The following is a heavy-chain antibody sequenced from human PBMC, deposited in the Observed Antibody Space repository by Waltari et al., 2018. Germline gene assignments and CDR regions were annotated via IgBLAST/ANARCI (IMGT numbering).Heavy chain of an antibody. CDR3: ARVWEYYYDSSGYPDAFDI. CDR2: INPNSGGT. D-gene: IGHD3-22*01. V-gene: IGHV1-2*02. J-gene: IGHJ3*02. Sequence: QVQLVQSGAEVKKPGASGKVSCKASGYTFTGYDMHWVRTAPGQGLEWMGWINPNSGGTNYAQKFQGRVTMTRDTSISTAYMELSRLRSDDTAVYYCARVWEYYYDSSGYPDAFDIWGQGTMVTVSS. CDR1: GYTFTGYD.